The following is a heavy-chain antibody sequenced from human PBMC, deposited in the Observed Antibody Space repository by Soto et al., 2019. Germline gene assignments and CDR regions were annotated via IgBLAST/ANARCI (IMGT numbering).Heavy chain of an antibody. Sequence: GASVKVSCKASGYTFTSYGISWVRQAPGQGLEWMGWISAYNGNTNYAQKLQGRVTMTTDTSTSTAYMELRSLRSDDTAVYYCARDIRIAAAQPFDYWGQGTLVTVSS. CDR3: ARDIRIAAAQPFDY. V-gene: IGHV1-18*01. CDR2: ISAYNGNT. D-gene: IGHD6-13*01. CDR1: GYTFTSYG. J-gene: IGHJ4*02.